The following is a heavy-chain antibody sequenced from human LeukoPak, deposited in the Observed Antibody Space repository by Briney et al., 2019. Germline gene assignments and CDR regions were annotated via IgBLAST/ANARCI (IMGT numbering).Heavy chain of an antibody. CDR2: INPNSGGT. D-gene: IGHD4-17*01. CDR1: GYTFTGYY. Sequence: ASVKVSFKASGYTFTGYYMHWVRQAPGQGREWMGWINPNSGGTHSTQKFQGWVTMTRDTSISTAYMELSRLRSYDTAVYYCARGYGDFDYRGQGTLVTVSS. V-gene: IGHV1-2*04. J-gene: IGHJ4*02. CDR3: ARGYGDFDY.